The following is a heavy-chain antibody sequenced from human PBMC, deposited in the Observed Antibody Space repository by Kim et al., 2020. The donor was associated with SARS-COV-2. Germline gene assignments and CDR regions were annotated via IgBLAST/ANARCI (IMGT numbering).Heavy chain of an antibody. D-gene: IGHD6-13*01. CDR1: GFTFSSYA. CDR3: ARVARRIAAADPYWYFDL. CDR2: ISYDGSNK. Sequence: GGSLRLSCAASGFTFSSYAMHWVRQAPGKGLEWVAVISYDGSNKYYADSVKGRFTISRDNSKNTLYLQMNSLRAEDTAVYYCARVARRIAAADPYWYFDLWGRGTLVTVSS. J-gene: IGHJ2*01. V-gene: IGHV3-30*04.